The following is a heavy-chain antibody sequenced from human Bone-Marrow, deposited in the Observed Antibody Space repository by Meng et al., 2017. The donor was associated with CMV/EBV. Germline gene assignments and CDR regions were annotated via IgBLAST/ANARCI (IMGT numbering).Heavy chain of an antibody. CDR2: ISDSGRIM. J-gene: IGHJ4*02. CDR3: ARDNSAVASDY. Sequence: GESLKISCAASGFTFSRYEMNWVRQAPGKGLEWVSYISDSGRIMYADSVKGRFTISRDNARNSLFLQMNSLRVEDTAVYDCARDNSAVASDYWGQGTLVTVSS. D-gene: IGHD6-19*01. CDR1: GFTFSRYE. V-gene: IGHV3-48*03.